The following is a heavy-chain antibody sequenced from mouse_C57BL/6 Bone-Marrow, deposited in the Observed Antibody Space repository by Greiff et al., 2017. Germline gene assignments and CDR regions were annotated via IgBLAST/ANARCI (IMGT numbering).Heavy chain of an antibody. CDR1: GYTFTSYW. D-gene: IGHD2-1*01. CDR3: ARRRRWYDV. V-gene: IGHV1-69*01. J-gene: IGHJ1*03. Sequence: VQLMQPGAELVMPGASVKLSCKASGYTFTSYWMHWVKQRPGQGLEWIGVIDPSDSYTNYNQNFKGKFTLAVDKSNSTAYMQLSSLTSEDSAIYYCARRRRWYDVWGTGTTVTVSS. CDR2: IDPSDSYT.